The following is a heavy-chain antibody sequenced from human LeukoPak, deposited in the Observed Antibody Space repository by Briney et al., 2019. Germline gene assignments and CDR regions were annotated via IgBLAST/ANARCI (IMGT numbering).Heavy chain of an antibody. Sequence: GGSLRLSCAASGFIFNSYAMNWIRQAPGKGLEWVSYISRTNSIYYSDSVRGRFTISRDNAKNSLYLQMNSLRDEDTAVYYCARDHDWGFGYWGQGILVAVSS. D-gene: IGHD2-21*01. CDR2: ISRTNSI. J-gene: IGHJ4*02. V-gene: IGHV3-48*02. CDR1: GFIFNSYA. CDR3: ARDHDWGFGY.